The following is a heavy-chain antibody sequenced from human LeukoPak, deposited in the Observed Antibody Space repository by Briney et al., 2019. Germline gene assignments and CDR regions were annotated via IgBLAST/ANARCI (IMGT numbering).Heavy chain of an antibody. CDR3: ARVRISRFGELSYYYYGMDV. V-gene: IGHV3-30-3*01. D-gene: IGHD3-10*01. CDR2: ISYDGSNK. Sequence: GGSLRLSCAASGFTFSNAWMNWVRQAPGKGLEWVAVISYDGSNKYYADSVKGRFTISRDSSKNTLYLQMNSLRAEDTAVYYCARVRISRFGELSYYYYGMDVWGQGTSVTVSS. J-gene: IGHJ6*02. CDR1: GFTFSNAW.